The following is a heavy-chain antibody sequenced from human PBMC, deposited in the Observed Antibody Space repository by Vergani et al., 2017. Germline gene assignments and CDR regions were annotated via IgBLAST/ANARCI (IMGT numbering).Heavy chain of an antibody. CDR1: GGSISSSSYY. CDR3: ARVRDGYNPNWFDP. J-gene: IGHJ5*02. V-gene: IGHV4-39*07. CDR2: IYYSGST. Sequence: QLQLQESGPGLVKPSETLSLTCTVSGGSISSSSYYWGWIRQPPGKGLEWIGSIYYSGSTYYNPSLKSRVTISVDTSKNQFSLKLSSVTAADTAVYYCARVRDGYNPNWFDPGGQGTLVTVSS. D-gene: IGHD5-24*01.